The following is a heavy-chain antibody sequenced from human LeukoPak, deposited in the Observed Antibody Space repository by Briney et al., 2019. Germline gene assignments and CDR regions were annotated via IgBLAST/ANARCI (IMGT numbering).Heavy chain of an antibody. D-gene: IGHD4-17*01. Sequence: SQTLSLTCTVSGGSISSGGSIGSFYWSWIRQPAGKGLEWIGRIDAGGSTNYNPSLRGRVTISVDTSKNQFSLKLSSVTAADTAVYYCARAGFFRDYGDPLGMDVWGQGTTVTVSS. CDR1: GGSISSGGSIGSFY. CDR3: ARAGFFRDYGDPLGMDV. V-gene: IGHV4-61*02. CDR2: IDAGGST. J-gene: IGHJ6*02.